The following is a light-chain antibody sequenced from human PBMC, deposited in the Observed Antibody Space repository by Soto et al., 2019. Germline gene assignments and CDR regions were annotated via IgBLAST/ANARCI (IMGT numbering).Light chain of an antibody. Sequence: QPVLTQTPSASGTPGQRVTISCSGSSSNIGSNSVNWYQQLPGTAPKLLIYSSNQRPAGVPDRFSGSKSGTSASLAISGLQSEDEADYYCATWDDSLNGQVFGGGTQLTVL. CDR3: ATWDDSLNGQV. V-gene: IGLV1-44*01. CDR1: SSNIGSNS. CDR2: SSN. J-gene: IGLJ3*02.